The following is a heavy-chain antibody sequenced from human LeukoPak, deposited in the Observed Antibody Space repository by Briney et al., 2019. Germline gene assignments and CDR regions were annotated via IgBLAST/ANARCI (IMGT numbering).Heavy chain of an antibody. J-gene: IGHJ4*02. V-gene: IGHV4-61*02. D-gene: IGHD5-24*01. Sequence: KPSQTLSLTCAVSGGSISSGSCYWSWIRQPAGKGLEWIGRIYTSGSTNYNPSLKSRVAISVDTSKNQFSLKLSSVTAADTAVYYCARSREMATYFDYWGQGTLVTVSS. CDR2: IYTSGST. CDR3: ARSREMATYFDY. CDR1: GGSISSGSCY.